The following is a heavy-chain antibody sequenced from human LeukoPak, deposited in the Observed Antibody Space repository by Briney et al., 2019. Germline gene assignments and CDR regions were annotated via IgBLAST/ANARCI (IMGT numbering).Heavy chain of an antibody. CDR2: IYYSGST. Sequence: PSETLSLTCTVSGGSISSYSWSWIRQPPGKGLEWIGYIYYSGSTNYNPSLKSRVTISVDTSKNQFSLKLSSVTAADTAVYYCARVWDWNLYYFDYWGQGTLVTVSS. V-gene: IGHV4-59*12. CDR1: GGSISSYS. D-gene: IGHD3/OR15-3a*01. J-gene: IGHJ4*02. CDR3: ARVWDWNLYYFDY.